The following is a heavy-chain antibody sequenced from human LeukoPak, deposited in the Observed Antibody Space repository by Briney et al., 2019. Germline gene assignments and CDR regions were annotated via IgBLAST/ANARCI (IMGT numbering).Heavy chain of an antibody. CDR1: GFIVSSNY. J-gene: IGHJ3*02. V-gene: IGHV3-53*01. D-gene: IGHD3-10*01. CDR3: AVLLKTYYYGSGDDI. CDR2: IYSGGTT. Sequence: GGSLRLSCAASGFIVSSNYMSWGRQAPGKGLEWVSVIYSGGTTYYADSVKGRFTISRDNSKNTLYLQMNSLRDEDTAVYYCAVLLKTYYYGSGDDIWGQGTMVTVSS.